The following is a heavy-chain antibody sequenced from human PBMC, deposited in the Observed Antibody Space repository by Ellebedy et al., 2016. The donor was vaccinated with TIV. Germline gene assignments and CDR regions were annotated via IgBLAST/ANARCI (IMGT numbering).Heavy chain of an antibody. CDR2: THYSGSA. Sequence: MPSETLSLTCTVSGCSIASYYWDWIRQPPGKGLEWIGYTHYSGSAYYNPSLKSRVTISIDTSRNQFSLRLTSVTAADTAVYFCAGKIAGYYYGLDVWGQGTTVTVSS. J-gene: IGHJ6*02. CDR3: AGKIAGYYYGLDV. CDR1: GCSIASYY. V-gene: IGHV4-59*08.